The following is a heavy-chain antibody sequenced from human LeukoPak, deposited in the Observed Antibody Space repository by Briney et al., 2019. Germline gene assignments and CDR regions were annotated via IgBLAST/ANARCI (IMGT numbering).Heavy chain of an antibody. CDR2: INHSGST. J-gene: IGHJ4*02. V-gene: IGHV4-34*01. Sequence: SEALSLTCAVYGGSFSGYYWSGIRQPPGKGLWWSGEINHSGSTNYNPSLKSRVTISVDTSKNQFSLKLSSVTAADTAVYYCARVLRFSSSSDYWGQGTLVTVSS. D-gene: IGHD6-13*01. CDR1: GGSFSGYY. CDR3: ARVLRFSSSSDY.